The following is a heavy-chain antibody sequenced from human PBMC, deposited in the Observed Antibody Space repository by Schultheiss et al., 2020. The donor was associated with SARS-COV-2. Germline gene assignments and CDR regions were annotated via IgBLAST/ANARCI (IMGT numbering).Heavy chain of an antibody. J-gene: IGHJ4*02. CDR3: ARAEYSSSFDY. CDR2: IYYGGST. D-gene: IGHD6-6*01. Sequence: SETLSLTCAVSGGSISSSSYYWGWIRQPPGNGLEWIGSIYYGGSTYYNPSFKGRVTISVDTSKNQFSLKLSSVTAADTAVYYCARAEYSSSFDYWGQGTLVTVSS. V-gene: IGHV4-39*07. CDR1: GGSISSSSYY.